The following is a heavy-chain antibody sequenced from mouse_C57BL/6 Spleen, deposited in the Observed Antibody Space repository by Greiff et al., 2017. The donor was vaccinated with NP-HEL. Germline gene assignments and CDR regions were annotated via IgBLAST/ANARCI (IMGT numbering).Heavy chain of an antibody. D-gene: IGHD2-2*01. CDR3: ARDWLYAVDY. CDR2: ISSGSSTI. J-gene: IGHJ4*01. CDR1: GFTFSDYG. Sequence: DVMLVESGGGLVKPGGSLKLSCAASGFTFSDYGMHWVRQAPEKGLEWVAYISSGSSTIYYADTVKGRFTISRDNAKNTLFLQMTSLRSEDTAMYYCARDWLYAVDYWGQGTSVTVSS. V-gene: IGHV5-17*01.